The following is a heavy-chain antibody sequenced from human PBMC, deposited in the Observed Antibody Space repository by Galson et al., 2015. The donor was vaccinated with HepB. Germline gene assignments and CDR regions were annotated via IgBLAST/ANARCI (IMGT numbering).Heavy chain of an antibody. V-gene: IGHV3-53*05. Sequence: SLRLSCAASGFTFSSNCMSWVRQAPGKGLEWVSVIHSDGSTYYEDSVKGRFTITRDNSKNTMYLQMSSLRPEDTAVYHCVKDGGYCHNGGCRLPWLYRGQGTLVTVSS. CDR3: VKDGGYCHNGGCRLPWLY. CDR1: GFTFSSNC. J-gene: IGHJ4*02. CDR2: IHSDGST. D-gene: IGHD2-8*01.